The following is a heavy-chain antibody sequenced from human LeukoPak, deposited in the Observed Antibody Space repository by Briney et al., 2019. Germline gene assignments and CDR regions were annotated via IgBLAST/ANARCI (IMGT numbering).Heavy chain of an antibody. D-gene: IGHD3-10*01. V-gene: IGHV1-69*13. CDR3: ARGDYYGSGTPS. CDR2: IIPIFGTA. CDR1: GATFSSYA. Sequence: SVNVSCKASGATFSSYAISWVRQAPGQGLERRGGIIPIFGTANYAQKFQGRGTITADESTSTAYMELSSLRSEDTAVYYCARGDYYGSGTPSWGQGTLVTVSS. J-gene: IGHJ5*02.